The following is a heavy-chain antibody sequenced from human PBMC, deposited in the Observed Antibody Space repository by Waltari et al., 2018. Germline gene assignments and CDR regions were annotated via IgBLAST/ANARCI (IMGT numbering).Heavy chain of an antibody. CDR3: ARDNAILSWYFDL. V-gene: IGHV3-30-3*01. Sequence: QVQLVASAGGVVQPVRPLRLSCAASGFTFSRYAMPCFRQAPGKGLEWVAVISYDGSNKYYADSVKGRFTISRDNSKNTLYLQMNSLRAEDTAVYYCARDNAILSWYFDLWGRGTLVTVAS. J-gene: IGHJ2*01. D-gene: IGHD2-8*01. CDR2: ISYDGSNK. CDR1: GFTFSRYA.